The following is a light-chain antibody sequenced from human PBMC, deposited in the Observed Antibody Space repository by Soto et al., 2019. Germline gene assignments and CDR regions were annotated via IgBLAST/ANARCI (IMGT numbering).Light chain of an antibody. CDR3: QQGVT. CDR1: QSVSTN. CDR2: DAS. V-gene: IGKV3D-20*02. J-gene: IGKJ4*01. Sequence: EIVMTQSPATLSVSPGERATLSCRASQSVSTNLAWYQQKPGQAPRLLIYDASSRATGIPDRFSGSGSGTDFTLTIARLEPEDFAVFYCQQGVTFGGGTKVEIK.